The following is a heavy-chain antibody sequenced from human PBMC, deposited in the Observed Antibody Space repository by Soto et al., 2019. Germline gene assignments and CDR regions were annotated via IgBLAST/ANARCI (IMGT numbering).Heavy chain of an antibody. CDR1: GGSISSNY. V-gene: IGHV4-59*01. D-gene: IGHD6-13*01. Sequence: SETLSLTCTVSGGSISSNYWTWIRQPPGKGLKWIGYVYNSGSTNYNPSLKSRVTISEDTSKSQFSLKVNSMTAADTAVYYCARYRREAVAGYTLDNWGQGILVTVSS. CDR2: VYNSGST. CDR3: ARYRREAVAGYTLDN. J-gene: IGHJ4*02.